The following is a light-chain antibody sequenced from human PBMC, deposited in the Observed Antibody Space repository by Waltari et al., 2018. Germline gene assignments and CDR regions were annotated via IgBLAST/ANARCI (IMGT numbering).Light chain of an antibody. Sequence: TLSSGHSSNIIAWHQQQPEKGPRYLMKVNSDGSHSKGDEIPDRFSGSSSGAERYLPISSLQSEDEADYYCQTGGHGTWVFGGGTKLTVL. V-gene: IGLV4-69*01. CDR2: VNSDGSH. J-gene: IGLJ3*02. CDR1: SGHSSNI. CDR3: QTGGHGTWV.